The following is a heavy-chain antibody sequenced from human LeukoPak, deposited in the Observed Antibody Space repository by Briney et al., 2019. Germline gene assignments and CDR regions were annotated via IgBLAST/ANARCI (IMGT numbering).Heavy chain of an antibody. J-gene: IGHJ4*02. V-gene: IGHV3-9*01. CDR3: STQDY. Sequence: GRSLRLSCAASGFTFDDYAMHWVRQAPGKGLEWVSGISWNSGSIGYADSVKGRFTISRDNSKNTLYLQMNSLRAADTAVYYCSTQDYWGQGTLVTVSS. CDR1: GFTFDDYA. CDR2: ISWNSGSI. D-gene: IGHD5/OR15-5a*01.